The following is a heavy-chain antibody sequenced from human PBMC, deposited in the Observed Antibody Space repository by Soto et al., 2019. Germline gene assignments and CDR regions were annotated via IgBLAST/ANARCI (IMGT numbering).Heavy chain of an antibody. CDR3: ARDGAVACTTWFDP. CDR2: IYYSGST. J-gene: IGHJ5*02. Sequence: QVQLQESGPGLVKPSETLSLTCTVSGGSVRSGSYYWSWMRQPPGKGLEWIGYIYYSGSTNYNPSLKSRVTISVDTSKNQFSLKLSSVTAADTAVYYCARDGAVACTTWFDPWGQGTLVTVSS. V-gene: IGHV4-61*01. D-gene: IGHD6-19*01. CDR1: GGSVRSGSYY.